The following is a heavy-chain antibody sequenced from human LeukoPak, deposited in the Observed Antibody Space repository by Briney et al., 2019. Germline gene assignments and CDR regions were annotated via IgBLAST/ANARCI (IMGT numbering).Heavy chain of an antibody. D-gene: IGHD5-24*01. J-gene: IGHJ4*02. CDR2: ISSSGSTI. Sequence: GGSLRLSCAASGFTFSSYEMNWVRQAPGRGLEWVSYISSSGSTIYYADSVKGRLTISRDNAKNSLYLQMNSLRAEDTAVYYCARDTIYLSFDYWGQGTLVTVSS. V-gene: IGHV3-48*03. CDR3: ARDTIYLSFDY. CDR1: GFTFSSYE.